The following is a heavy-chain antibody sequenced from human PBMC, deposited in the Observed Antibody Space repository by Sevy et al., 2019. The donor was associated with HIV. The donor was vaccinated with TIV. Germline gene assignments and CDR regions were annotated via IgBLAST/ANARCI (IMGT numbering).Heavy chain of an antibody. CDR2: IKQDGSEK. CDR3: ATAILQLAYYFDY. Sequence: GGSLRLSCAASGFTFSSYWMSWVRQAPGKGLEWVANIKQDGSEKYYVDSVKGRFTISRDNAKNSLYLQMNGLRAEDTALYYCATAILQLAYYFDYWGQGTLVTVSS. CDR1: GFTFSSYW. J-gene: IGHJ4*01. V-gene: IGHV3-7*01. D-gene: IGHD1-1*01.